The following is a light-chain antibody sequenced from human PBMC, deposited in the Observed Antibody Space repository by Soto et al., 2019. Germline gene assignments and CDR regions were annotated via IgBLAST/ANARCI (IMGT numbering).Light chain of an antibody. CDR1: QTVSRN. CDR3: QQYNNWPS. J-gene: IGKJ5*01. Sequence: EVVMTQSPATLSVSPGERATLSCRASQTVSRNLAWYQQRPGQAPRLLIYDISNRATGVPARFSGSGSETEFTLTIRSLQSEDFAVYFCQQYNNWPSFGQGTDWRI. V-gene: IGKV3-15*01. CDR2: DIS.